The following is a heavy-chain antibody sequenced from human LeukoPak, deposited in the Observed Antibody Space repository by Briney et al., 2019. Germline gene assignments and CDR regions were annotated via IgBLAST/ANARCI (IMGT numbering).Heavy chain of an antibody. D-gene: IGHD6-19*01. V-gene: IGHV4-38-2*02. CDR2: IHHSGST. CDR3: ARTSSSGLVGGYYFDY. J-gene: IGHJ4*02. CDR1: GYSISSGYY. Sequence: SETLSLTCTVSGYSISSGYYWGWIRQPPGKGLQWIGSIHHSGSTYYNPSLKSRVTISVDTSKNQFSLKLSSVTAADTAVYYCARTSSSGLVGGYYFDYWGQGTLVTVSS.